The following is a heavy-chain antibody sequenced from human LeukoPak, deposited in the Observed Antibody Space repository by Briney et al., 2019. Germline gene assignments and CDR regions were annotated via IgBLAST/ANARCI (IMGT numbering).Heavy chain of an antibody. Sequence: ASVKVSCKASGYTFTSYDINWVRQATGQGLEWMGWMNPNSGNTGYAQKFQGRVTITRNTSISTAYLQWSSLKASDTAMYYCARTDRGIAAAAFDAFDIWGQGTMVTVSS. CDR3: ARTDRGIAAAAFDAFDI. V-gene: IGHV1-8*03. CDR1: GYTFTSYD. D-gene: IGHD6-13*01. J-gene: IGHJ3*02. CDR2: MNPNSGNT.